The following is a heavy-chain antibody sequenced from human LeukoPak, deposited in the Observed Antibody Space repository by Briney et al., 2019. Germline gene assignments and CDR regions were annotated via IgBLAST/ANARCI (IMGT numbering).Heavy chain of an antibody. CDR2: IYHSGSS. Sequence: SETLSLTCIVSGYSISSGYYWGWIRQPPGKGLEWIGSIYHSGSSYYNPSLKSRVTISVDTSKNQLSLKLSSVTAADTAVYYCASLNFQHDSSRGYYRDPRYYYMDVWGKGTTVTVSS. D-gene: IGHD3-3*01. V-gene: IGHV4-38-2*02. J-gene: IGHJ6*03. CDR3: ASLNFQHDSSRGYYRDPRYYYMDV. CDR1: GYSISSGYY.